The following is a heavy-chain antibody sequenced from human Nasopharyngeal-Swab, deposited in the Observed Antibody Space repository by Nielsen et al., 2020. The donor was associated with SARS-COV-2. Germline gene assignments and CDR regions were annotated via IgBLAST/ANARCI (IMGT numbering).Heavy chain of an antibody. V-gene: IGHV7-4-1*02. D-gene: IGHD3-22*01. CDR3: VRDVMSSSMINWFDP. CDR2: VNTTTGTP. J-gene: IGHJ5*02. CDR1: GYTFTNCA. Sequence: ASVKVSCKSSGYTFTNCAMNWVRQAPGQGLEWMGLVNTTTGTPTYAQGFTGRLVFSLDTSVSTAYLEISNLKPEDTAVYFCVRDVMSSSMINWFDPWGQGTLVTVSS.